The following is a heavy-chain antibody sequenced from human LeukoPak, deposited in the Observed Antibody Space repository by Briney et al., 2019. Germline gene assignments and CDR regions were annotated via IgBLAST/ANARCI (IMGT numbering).Heavy chain of an antibody. D-gene: IGHD3-3*01. CDR1: GGSISSGGYY. J-gene: IGHJ4*02. V-gene: IGHV4-31*03. CDR2: IYYSGST. Sequence: PSQTLSLTCTVSGGSISSGGYYWSWIRQHPGKGLEWIGYIYYSGSTYYNPSLKSRVTISVDTSKNQFSLKLSSVTAADTAVYYCARGFWSGSLPFDYWGQGTLVTVSS. CDR3: ARGFWSGSLPFDY.